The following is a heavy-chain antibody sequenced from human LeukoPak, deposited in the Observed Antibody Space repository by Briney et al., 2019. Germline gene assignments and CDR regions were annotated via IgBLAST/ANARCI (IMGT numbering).Heavy chain of an antibody. V-gene: IGHV3-53*05. J-gene: IGHJ5*02. CDR1: GFTVSTTL. CDR2: ISADGAT. CDR3: ARDRAGRQSWVEFDL. D-gene: IGHD3-10*01. Sequence: GGSLTLSCIVSGFTVSTTLMYWLRQAPGKGPEGVSHISADGATVYADSVKGRFTISRDISKNMVYLQINSLRADDSAVYYCARDRAGRQSWVEFDLWGRGTLVTGSS.